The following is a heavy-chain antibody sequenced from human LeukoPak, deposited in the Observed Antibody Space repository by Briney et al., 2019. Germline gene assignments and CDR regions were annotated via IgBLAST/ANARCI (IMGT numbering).Heavy chain of an antibody. CDR2: IYHSGST. D-gene: IGHD3-22*01. J-gene: IGHJ4*02. V-gene: IGHV4-38-2*02. Sequence: SETLSLTCSVSGYSISSDYYWGWIRQPPGKGLEWIGSIYHSGSTYYKPSLKSRVTILVDSSKNQFSLKVRSVTAADTAVYYCARDGDDSGDYYFAGYWGQGTLVTVSS. CDR1: GYSISSDYY. CDR3: ARDGDDSGDYYFAGY.